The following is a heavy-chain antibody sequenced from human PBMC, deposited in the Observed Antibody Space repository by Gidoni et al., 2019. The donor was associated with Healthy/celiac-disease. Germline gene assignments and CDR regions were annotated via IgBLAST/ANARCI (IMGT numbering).Heavy chain of an antibody. CDR3: AKDTDPYSSSWYRFDY. CDR1: GFTFDDYA. CDR2: ISWNSGSI. D-gene: IGHD6-13*01. Sequence: EVQLVESGGGLVQTGRSLRLSCAASGFTFDDYAMHWVRQAPGKGLEWVSGISWNSGSIGYADSVKGRFTISRDNAKNSLYLQMNSLRAEDTALYYCAKDTDPYSSSWYRFDYWGQGTLVTVSS. J-gene: IGHJ4*02. V-gene: IGHV3-9*01.